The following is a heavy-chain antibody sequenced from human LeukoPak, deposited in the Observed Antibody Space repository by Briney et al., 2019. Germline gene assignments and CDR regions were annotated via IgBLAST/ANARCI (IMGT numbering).Heavy chain of an antibody. D-gene: IGHD1-26*01. CDR1: GYTFTGYY. CDR2: INPNSGGT. Sequence: ASVKVSCKASGYTFTGYYMHWVRQAPGQGLEWMGWINPNSGGTNYAQKFQGRVTMTRDTSISTAYMELRRLRSDDTAVYYCAREDPIVGASFDYWGQGTLVTVSS. V-gene: IGHV1-2*02. CDR3: AREDPIVGASFDY. J-gene: IGHJ4*02.